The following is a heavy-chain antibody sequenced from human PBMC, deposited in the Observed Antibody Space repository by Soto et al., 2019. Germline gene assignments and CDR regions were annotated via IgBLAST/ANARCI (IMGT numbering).Heavy chain of an antibody. CDR2: INHSGST. V-gene: IGHV4-34*01. CDR3: ASLRFLEWLSPANWFDP. Sequence: PSETLSLTCAVYGGSFSGYYWSWIRQPPGKGLEWIGEINHSGSTNYNPSLKSRVTISVDTSKNQFSLKLSSVTAADTAVYYCASLRFLEWLSPANWFDPWGQGTLVTVSS. CDR1: GGSFSGYY. J-gene: IGHJ5*02. D-gene: IGHD3-3*01.